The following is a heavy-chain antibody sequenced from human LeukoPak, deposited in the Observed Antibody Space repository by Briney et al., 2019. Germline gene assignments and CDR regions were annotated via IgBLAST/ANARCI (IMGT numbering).Heavy chain of an antibody. CDR2: IWCYEINK. CDR1: GFTFRSYG. D-gene: IGHD3-22*01. CDR3: AKDSSDYYFDY. Sequence: GGSLRLSCVASGFTFRSYGIPWVRRAPGKGLEWLAFIWCYEINKDYAHSVKGRYTISRDNSKNTLYVQMNSLRADDTAVYYCAKDSSDYYFDYWGQGTLVTVSS. J-gene: IGHJ4*02. V-gene: IGHV3-30*02.